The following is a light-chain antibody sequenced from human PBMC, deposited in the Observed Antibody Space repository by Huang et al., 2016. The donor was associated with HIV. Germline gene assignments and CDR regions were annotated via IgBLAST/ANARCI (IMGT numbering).Light chain of an antibody. CDR3: QQYNNWLGT. J-gene: IGKJ2*01. Sequence: EIVMTQSPATLSVSPGERATLSCRASQSVSSNLAWYQQKPGQAPRLLLYGASTRATGIPARFSGSGSGTEFTLTISSLQSEDFAVYYCQQYNNWLGTFGQGTKLEIK. CDR2: GAS. CDR1: QSVSSN. V-gene: IGKV3-15*01.